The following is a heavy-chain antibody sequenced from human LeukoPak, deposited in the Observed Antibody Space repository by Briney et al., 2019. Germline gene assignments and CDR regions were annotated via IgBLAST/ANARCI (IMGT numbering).Heavy chain of an antibody. CDR3: ARGMWYSSGWYDY. V-gene: IGHV1-2*02. CDR2: INPNSGGT. J-gene: IGHJ4*02. D-gene: IGHD6-19*01. Sequence: ASVKVSCKASGYTFTGYYMHWERQAPGQGLEWMGWINPNSGGTNYAQKFQGRVTMTRDTSISTAYMELSRLRSDDTAVYYCARGMWYSSGWYDYWGQGTLVTVSS. CDR1: GYTFTGYY.